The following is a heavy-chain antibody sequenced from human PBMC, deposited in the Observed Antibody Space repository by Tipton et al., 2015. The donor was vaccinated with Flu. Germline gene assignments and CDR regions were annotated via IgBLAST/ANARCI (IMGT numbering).Heavy chain of an antibody. CDR3: AIGSGSYYFDY. V-gene: IGHV3-30-3*01. CDR2: ISYDGSTK. J-gene: IGHJ4*02. CDR1: GFTFSSYA. Sequence: SLRLSCAASGFTFSSYAMHWVRQAPGKGLEWVAVISYDGSTKYYADSVKGRFTISRDNLKNTLYLQMNSLRAEDTAVYYCAIGSGSYYFDYWGQGTLVTVSS. D-gene: IGHD3-10*01.